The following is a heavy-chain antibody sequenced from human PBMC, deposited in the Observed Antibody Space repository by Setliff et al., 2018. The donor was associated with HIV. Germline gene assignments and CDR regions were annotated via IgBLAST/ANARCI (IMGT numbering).Heavy chain of an antibody. J-gene: IGHJ5*02. CDR1: GASISTYY. CDR2: IFYSGSS. V-gene: IGHV4-59*01. CDR3: ARDRGSYNFWSGLARGDNWFDP. Sequence: PSETLSLTCTVSGASISTYYWSWIRQPPGKGLEWLGYIFYSGSSNYHPSLKSRVTMAVDTSKNQFSLNLTSVTAADTAVYYCARDRGSYNFWSGLARGDNWFDPWGQGTLVTVS. D-gene: IGHD3-3*01.